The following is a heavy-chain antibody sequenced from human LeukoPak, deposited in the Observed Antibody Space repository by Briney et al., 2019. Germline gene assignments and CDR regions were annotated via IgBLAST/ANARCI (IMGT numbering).Heavy chain of an antibody. V-gene: IGHV3-74*01. J-gene: IGHJ4*02. CDR2: ISVDGRGT. D-gene: IGHD4-11*01. CDR3: ARGGSNYGDFHY. Sequence: GGSLRLSCAASGLILTAYWMQWVRHAPGEGLVWVSGISVDGRGTNYAPSVKGRFTISTDNPKNTLYLQLSSLRVEDTAVYYCARGGSNYGDFHYWGQGTLVTVSS. CDR1: GLILTAYW.